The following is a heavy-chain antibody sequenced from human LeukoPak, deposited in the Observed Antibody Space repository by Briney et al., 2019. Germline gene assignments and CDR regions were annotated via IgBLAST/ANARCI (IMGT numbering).Heavy chain of an antibody. D-gene: IGHD2-2*01. Sequence: GGSLRLSCAASGFTFSSYVMSWVRQAPGKGLEWVSAISGSGGSTYYADSVKGRFTISRDNSKNTLYLQMNSLRAEDTAVYYCAKDSGDVVVPAAMFFDYWGQGTLVTVSS. CDR2: ISGSGGST. J-gene: IGHJ4*02. V-gene: IGHV3-23*01. CDR3: AKDSGDVVVPAAMFFDY. CDR1: GFTFSSYV.